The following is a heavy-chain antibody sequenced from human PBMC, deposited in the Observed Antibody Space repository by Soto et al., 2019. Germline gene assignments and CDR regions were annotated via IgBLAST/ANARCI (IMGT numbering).Heavy chain of an antibody. V-gene: IGHV3-21*06. Sequence: GSLLPPCSASGFTFSSYRLNWVRQAPGKGLEWVSSISCGRSYIYYAYSVTVRFTISSDHAKNALSLQMNSLRAEDTSVSYFARASPSHGVVGAAISYYGMDGWGQGTKVTVYS. CDR1: GFTFSSYR. CDR2: ISCGRSYI. J-gene: IGHJ6*02. CDR3: ARASPSHGVVGAAISYYGMDG. D-gene: IGHD2-15*01.